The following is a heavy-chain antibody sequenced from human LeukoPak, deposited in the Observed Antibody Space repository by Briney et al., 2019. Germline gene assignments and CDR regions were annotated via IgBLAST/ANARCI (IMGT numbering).Heavy chain of an antibody. V-gene: IGHV4-30-2*01. CDR2: IYHSGST. D-gene: IGHD3-10*01. CDR1: GGSISSYY. Sequence: PSQTLSLTCTVSGGSISSYYWSWIRQPPGKGLEWIGYIYHSGSTYYNPSLKSRVTISVDRSKNQFSLKLSSVTAADTAVYYCARDWVRTNWFDPWGQGTLVTVSS. CDR3: ARDWVRTNWFDP. J-gene: IGHJ5*02.